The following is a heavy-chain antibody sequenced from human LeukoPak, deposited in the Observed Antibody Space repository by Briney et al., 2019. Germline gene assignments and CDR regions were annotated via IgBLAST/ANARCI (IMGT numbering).Heavy chain of an antibody. D-gene: IGHD3-22*01. J-gene: IGHJ6*03. CDR3: ARLFSDSVVVVVTNYYMDV. CDR2: IYYSGST. CDR1: GGSISSSSYY. V-gene: IGHV4-39*01. Sequence: SETLSLTCTVSGGSISSSSYYWGWIRQPPGKGLEWLGSIYYSGSTYYNPSLKSRVTISVATSKNQFSLKLSSVTAADTAVYYCARLFSDSVVVVVTNYYMDVWGKGTTVTVSS.